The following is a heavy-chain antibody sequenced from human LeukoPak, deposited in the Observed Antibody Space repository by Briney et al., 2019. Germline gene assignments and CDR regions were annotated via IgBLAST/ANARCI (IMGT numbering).Heavy chain of an antibody. D-gene: IGHD3-10*01. CDR1: GFTFSSYG. CDR3: AKSMVRGVITPLDY. J-gene: IGHJ4*02. CDR2: ISYDGSNK. V-gene: IGHV3-30*18. Sequence: GGSLRLSCAASGFTFSSYGMHWVRQAPGKGLEWVAVISYDGSNKYYADSVKGRFTISRDNSKNTLYLQMNSLRAEDTAVYYCAKSMVRGVITPLDYWGQGTLVTVSS.